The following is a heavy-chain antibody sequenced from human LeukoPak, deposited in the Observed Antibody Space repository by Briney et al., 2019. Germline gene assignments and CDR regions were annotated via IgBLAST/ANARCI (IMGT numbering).Heavy chain of an antibody. D-gene: IGHD6-19*01. Sequence: GGSLRLSCAASGFSFSSYNMNWVRQAPGKGLEWVSAISGSGGSTYYADSVKGRFTISRDNSKNTLYLQMNSLRAEDTAVYYCAKASGAVAGRVAYWGQGTLVTVSS. CDR3: AKASGAVAGRVAY. CDR1: GFSFSSYN. J-gene: IGHJ4*02. CDR2: ISGSGGST. V-gene: IGHV3-23*01.